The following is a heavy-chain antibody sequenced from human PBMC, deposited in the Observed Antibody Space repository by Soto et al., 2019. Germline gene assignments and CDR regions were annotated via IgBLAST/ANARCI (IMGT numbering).Heavy chain of an antibody. CDR3: ARDGGSSSWYISQVMVSGWFDP. CDR1: GFTFSDYY. J-gene: IGHJ5*02. D-gene: IGHD6-13*01. CDR2: ISSSGSTI. Sequence: QVQLVESGGGLVKPGGSLRLSCAASGFTFSDYYMSWIRQAPGKGLEWVSYISSSGSTIYYADSVKGRFTISRDNAKNSLYLQMNSLRAEDTAVYYCARDGGSSSWYISQVMVSGWFDPWGQGTLVTVSS. V-gene: IGHV3-11*01.